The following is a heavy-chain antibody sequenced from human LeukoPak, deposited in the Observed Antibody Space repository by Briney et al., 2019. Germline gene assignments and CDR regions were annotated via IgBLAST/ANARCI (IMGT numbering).Heavy chain of an antibody. Sequence: SETLSLTCAVYGGSFSGYYWSWIRQPPGKGLEWIGEINHSGSTNYNPSLKSRVTISVDTSKNQFSLKLSSVTAADTAVYYCARDSAAAGTFFRAFDIWGQGTMVTVSS. V-gene: IGHV4-34*01. CDR1: GGSFSGYY. CDR3: ARDSAAAGTFFRAFDI. D-gene: IGHD6-13*01. CDR2: INHSGST. J-gene: IGHJ3*02.